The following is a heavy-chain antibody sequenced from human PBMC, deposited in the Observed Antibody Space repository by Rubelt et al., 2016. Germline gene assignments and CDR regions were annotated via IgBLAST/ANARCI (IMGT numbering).Heavy chain of an antibody. D-gene: IGHD3-22*01. J-gene: IGHJ2*01. CDR3: ARVRDSSGYYADWYFDL. V-gene: IGHV3-74*01. CDR2: INTDGST. Sequence: GKGLVWVSRINTDGSTSYADSVKGRFTISRDTSKNTLYLQMNSLRAEDTAVYYCARVRDSSGYYADWYFDLWGRGTLVTVSS.